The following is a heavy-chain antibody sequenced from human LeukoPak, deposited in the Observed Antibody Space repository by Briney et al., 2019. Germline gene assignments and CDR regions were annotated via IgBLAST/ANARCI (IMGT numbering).Heavy chain of an antibody. Sequence: PGGSLRLSCAASGFTFSSYAMSWVRQAPGKGLEWVSAISGSGGSTYYADSVKGRFTISRDNSKNTLYLQMDSLRAEDTAVYYCAGDRGPSSSWYYFDYWGQGTLVTVSS. CDR1: GFTFSSYA. D-gene: IGHD6-13*01. J-gene: IGHJ4*02. V-gene: IGHV3-23*01. CDR2: ISGSGGST. CDR3: AGDRGPSSSWYYFDY.